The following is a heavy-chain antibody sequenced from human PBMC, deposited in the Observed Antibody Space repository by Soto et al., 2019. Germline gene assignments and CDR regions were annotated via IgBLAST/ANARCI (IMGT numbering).Heavy chain of an antibody. CDR3: ARALYYYDSSGYVNDPFDI. Sequence: SETLSLTCTVSGGSISSGGYYWSWIRQHPGKGLEWIGYIYYSGSTYYNPSLKSRVTISVDTSKNQFSLKLSSVTAADTAVYYCARALYYYDSSGYVNDPFDIWGQGTMVTVSS. V-gene: IGHV4-31*03. CDR1: GGSISSGGYY. CDR2: IYYSGST. D-gene: IGHD3-22*01. J-gene: IGHJ3*02.